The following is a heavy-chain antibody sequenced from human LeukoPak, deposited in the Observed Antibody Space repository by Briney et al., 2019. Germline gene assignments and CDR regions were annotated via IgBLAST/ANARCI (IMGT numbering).Heavy chain of an antibody. V-gene: IGHV4-39*01. J-gene: IGHJ6*02. Sequence: SETLSLTCTVSGGSISSSSFYWGWIRQPPGKGLEWVGSVYYSGSTYFNPSLKSRVTISVDTSKNQFSLKLSSVTAADTGAYYCARHKDPGSYYDYYGMDVWGQGTTVTVSS. CDR2: VYYSGST. CDR3: ARHKDPGSYYDYYGMDV. CDR1: GGSISSSSFY.